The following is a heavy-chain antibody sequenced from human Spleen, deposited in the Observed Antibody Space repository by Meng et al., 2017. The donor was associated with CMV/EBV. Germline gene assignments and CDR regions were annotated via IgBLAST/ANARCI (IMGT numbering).Heavy chain of an antibody. Sequence: GESLKISCAACGFTFSSYDMHWVRQATGKGLEWVSAIGTAGDTYYPGSVKGQFTISRENAKNSLYLQMNSLRAGDTAVYYCARTNGYCSSTSCYWRYGMDVWGQGTTVTVSS. CDR2: IGTAGDT. CDR3: ARTNGYCSSTSCYWRYGMDV. J-gene: IGHJ6*02. D-gene: IGHD2-2*01. CDR1: GFTFSSYD. V-gene: IGHV3-13*03.